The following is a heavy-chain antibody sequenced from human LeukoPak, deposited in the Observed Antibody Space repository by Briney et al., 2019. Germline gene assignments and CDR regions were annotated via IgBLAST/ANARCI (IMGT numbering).Heavy chain of an antibody. J-gene: IGHJ4*02. CDR3: ARHIVDTAIEY. V-gene: IGHV4-4*07. CDR1: GDSISGYY. Sequence: SETLSLTCTVSGDSISGYYWTWIWQPAGKGLEWIGRIYTSGGTNYNPSLKSRVTISVDTSKNQFSLKLSSVTAADTAVYYCARHIVDTAIEYWGQGTLVTVSS. D-gene: IGHD5-18*01. CDR2: IYTSGGT.